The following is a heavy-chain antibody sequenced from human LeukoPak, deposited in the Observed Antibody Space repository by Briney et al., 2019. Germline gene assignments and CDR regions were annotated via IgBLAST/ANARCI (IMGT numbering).Heavy chain of an antibody. J-gene: IGHJ6*03. V-gene: IGHV4-39*07. CDR1: GGSISSSSYY. Sequence: SETLSLTCTVSGGSISSSSYYWGWIRQPPGKGLEWIGSIYYSGSTYYNPSLKSRVTISVDTSKNQFSLKLSSVTAADTAVYYCARDGGTVTTHYYYYMDVWGKGTTVTVSS. D-gene: IGHD4-17*01. CDR2: IYYSGST. CDR3: ARDGGTVTTHYYYYMDV.